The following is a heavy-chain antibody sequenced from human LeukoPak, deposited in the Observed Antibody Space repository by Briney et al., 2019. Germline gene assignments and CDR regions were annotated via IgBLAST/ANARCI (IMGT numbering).Heavy chain of an antibody. CDR3: ARDPESSAFDL. CDR2: IKQDGSVK. J-gene: IGHJ4*02. V-gene: IGHV3-7*01. D-gene: IGHD5/OR15-5a*01. Sequence: GGSLRLSCAASGFTFSTYWMSWVRQTPEKGLEFVANIKQDGSVKNHMDSLKGRSTISRDNARESLYLEINSLRADDTAVYYCARDPESSAFDLWGQGALVTVPS. CDR1: GFTFSTYW.